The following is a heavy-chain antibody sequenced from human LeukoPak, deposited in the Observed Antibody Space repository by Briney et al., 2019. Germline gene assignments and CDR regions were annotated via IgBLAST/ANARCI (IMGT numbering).Heavy chain of an antibody. CDR2: ISAYNGNT. CDR1: GYTFTSYD. V-gene: IGHV1-18*01. CDR3: ATTHSGSYSFDY. J-gene: IGHJ4*02. Sequence: ASVKVSCKASGYTFTSYDINWVRQAPGQGLEWMGWISAYNGNTNYAQKLQGRVTMTTDTSTSTAYMELRSLRSDDTAVYYCATTHSGSYSFDYWGQGTLVTASS. D-gene: IGHD1-26*01.